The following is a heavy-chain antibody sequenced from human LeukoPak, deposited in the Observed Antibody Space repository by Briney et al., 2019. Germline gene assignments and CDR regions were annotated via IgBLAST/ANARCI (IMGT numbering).Heavy chain of an antibody. J-gene: IGHJ3*02. V-gene: IGHV3-21*01. CDR1: GFTFSTYS. CDR3: ARERGGIDAFDI. Sequence: PGGSLRLSCAASGFTFSTYSMNWVRQAPGKGLEWVPSISSSSSYIYYADSVKGRFTISRDNAKNSLYLQMNSLRAEDTAVYYCARERGGIDAFDIWGQGTMVTVSS. CDR2: ISSSSSYI. D-gene: IGHD2-15*01.